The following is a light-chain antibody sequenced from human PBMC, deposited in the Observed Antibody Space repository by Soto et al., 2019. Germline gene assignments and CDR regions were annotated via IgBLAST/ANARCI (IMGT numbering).Light chain of an antibody. CDR3: CSYAGSYTYVV. V-gene: IGLV2-11*01. J-gene: IGLJ2*01. Sequence: QSVLTQPRSVSGSPGQSVTISCTGTSSDVGGYNFVSWYQQDPGKAPKLMIYDVSKRPSGVPDRFSASKSGNTASLTISGLQAEDEADYYCCSYAGSYTYVVFGGGTKLTVL. CDR2: DVS. CDR1: SSDVGGYNF.